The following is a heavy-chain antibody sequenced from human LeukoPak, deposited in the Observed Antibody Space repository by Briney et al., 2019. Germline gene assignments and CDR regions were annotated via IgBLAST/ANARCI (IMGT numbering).Heavy chain of an antibody. Sequence: VASVKVSCKASGGTFSSYAISWVRQAPGQGLEWMGWISAYNGNTNYAQKLQGRVTMTTDTSTSTAYMELRSLRSDDTAVYYCARGDSYSGYDSWGYYYYMDVWGKGTTVTISS. CDR1: GGTFSSYA. CDR3: ARGDSYSGYDSWGYYYYMDV. J-gene: IGHJ6*03. D-gene: IGHD5-12*01. CDR2: ISAYNGNT. V-gene: IGHV1-18*01.